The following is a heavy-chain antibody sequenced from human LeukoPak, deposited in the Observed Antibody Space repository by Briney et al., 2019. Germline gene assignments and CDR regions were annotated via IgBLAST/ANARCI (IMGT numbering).Heavy chain of an antibody. D-gene: IGHD6-13*01. Sequence: GGSLRLSCAASGFTFRSDWMHWVRQAPGKGLVWVSRINSDGSSTTYADFVKGRFTISRDNAKNSLYLQMNSLRAEDTAVYYCVRGRTSGSSWPFDYWGQGTLVTVSS. CDR1: GFTFRSDW. CDR3: VRGRTSGSSWPFDY. J-gene: IGHJ4*02. CDR2: INSDGSST. V-gene: IGHV3-74*01.